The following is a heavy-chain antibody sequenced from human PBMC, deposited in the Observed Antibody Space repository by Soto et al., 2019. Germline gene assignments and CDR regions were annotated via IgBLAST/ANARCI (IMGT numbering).Heavy chain of an antibody. CDR2: ISWNSGTI. CDR1: GFSFDDYA. J-gene: IGHJ6*02. Sequence: EVQVVESGGGLVQPGRSLRLSCAASGFSFDDYAMHWVRQAPGKGLEWVSGISWNSGTIGYADSVKGRFTISRDNAKNSLYLQRSSLRDEDTALYYCAKSTGGTANGMGVWGQGTTVTVSS. V-gene: IGHV3-9*01. D-gene: IGHD2-8*02. CDR3: AKSTGGTANGMGV.